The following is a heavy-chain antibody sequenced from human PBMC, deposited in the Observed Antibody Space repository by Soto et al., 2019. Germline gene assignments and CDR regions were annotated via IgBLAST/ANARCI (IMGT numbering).Heavy chain of an antibody. CDR3: ARDLSSYSSSPTKIFDY. CDR2: INAGNGNT. J-gene: IGHJ4*02. CDR1: GYTFTSYA. D-gene: IGHD6-13*01. Sequence: ASVKVSCKASGYTFTSYAMHWVRQAPGQRLEWMGWINAGNGNTKYSQKFQGRVTITRDTSASTAYMELSSLRSEDTAVYYCARDLSSYSSSPTKIFDYWGQGTLVTVSS. V-gene: IGHV1-3*01.